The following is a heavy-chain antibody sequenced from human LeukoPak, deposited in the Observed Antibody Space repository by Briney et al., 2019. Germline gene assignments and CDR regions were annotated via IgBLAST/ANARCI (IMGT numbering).Heavy chain of an antibody. Sequence: GGSLRLSCAASGFTFSDYDMSWVRQAPGKGLEWVSSMSLSTSGKTYADSVKGRFTVSTDKAKNTLYLQMDSLRAEDTAIYYCAKALARWAFDMWGQGTMVTVSS. J-gene: IGHJ3*02. D-gene: IGHD6-13*01. V-gene: IGHV3-23*01. CDR3: AKALARWAFDM. CDR1: GFTFSDYD. CDR2: MSLSTSGK.